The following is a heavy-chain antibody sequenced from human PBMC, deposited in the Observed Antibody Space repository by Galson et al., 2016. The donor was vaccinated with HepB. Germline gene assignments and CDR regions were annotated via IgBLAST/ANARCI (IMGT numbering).Heavy chain of an antibody. J-gene: IGHJ5*02. V-gene: IGHV3-74*01. CDR2: ISDDGNSR. CDR1: GFTFSNHW. Sequence: SLRLSCAASGFTFSNHWMHWVRQAPGKGLVWVSRISDDGNSRNYADSVQGRFTISRDNAKNTLHLQMNSLRTDDTAFYYCVRDAGYSRNWYPDNWFDLWGQGTLVTVSS. CDR3: VRDAGYSRNWYPDNWFDL. D-gene: IGHD6-13*01.